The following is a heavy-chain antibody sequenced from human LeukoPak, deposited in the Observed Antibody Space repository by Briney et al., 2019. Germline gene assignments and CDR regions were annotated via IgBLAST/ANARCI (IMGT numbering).Heavy chain of an antibody. CDR2: INPSGGST. J-gene: IGHJ3*02. V-gene: IGHV1-46*01. CDR3: ARMLSYGGSDAFDI. CDR1: GYTFTSYD. Sequence: ASVKVSCKASGYTFTSYDINWVRQAPGQGLEWMGIINPSGGSTSYAQKFQGRVTMTRDMSTSTVYMELSSLRSEDTAVYYCARMLSYGGSDAFDIWGQGTMVTVSS. D-gene: IGHD2-8*01.